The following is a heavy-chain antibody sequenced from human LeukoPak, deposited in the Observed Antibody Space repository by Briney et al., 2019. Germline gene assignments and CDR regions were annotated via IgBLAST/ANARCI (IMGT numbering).Heavy chain of an antibody. D-gene: IGHD4-11*01. CDR1: GFTISHYG. Sequence: VGSLRLSCAASGFTISHYGMHWVRQAPGKGLEWVAVLWNDGSNKYYADSVKGRFTISRDNSKNTVSLQMNSLRTGDTAAYYCAKDAQRGFDYSNSLEHWGQGSLVTLSS. J-gene: IGHJ4*02. V-gene: IGHV3-33*06. CDR3: AKDAQRGFDYSNSLEH. CDR2: LWNDGSNK.